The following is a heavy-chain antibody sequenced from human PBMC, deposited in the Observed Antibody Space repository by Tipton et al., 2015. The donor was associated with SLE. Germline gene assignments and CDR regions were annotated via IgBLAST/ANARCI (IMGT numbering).Heavy chain of an antibody. Sequence: TLSLTCAVYRGSFSGYYWSWIRQPPGKGLEWIGEINHSGSTNYNPSLKSRVTISVDTSKNQFSLKLSSVTAADTAVYYCAIGSLVQGVITNWFDPWGQGTLVTVSS. D-gene: IGHD3-10*01. CDR2: INHSGST. V-gene: IGHV4-34*01. CDR3: AIGSLVQGVITNWFDP. J-gene: IGHJ5*02. CDR1: RGSFSGYY.